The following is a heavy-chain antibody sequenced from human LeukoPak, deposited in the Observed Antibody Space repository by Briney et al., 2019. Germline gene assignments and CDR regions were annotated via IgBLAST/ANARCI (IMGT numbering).Heavy chain of an antibody. V-gene: IGHV3-23*01. D-gene: IGHD3/OR15-3a*01. CDR2: ISDSGGST. J-gene: IGHJ4*02. Sequence: GGSLRLSCAASGFTFSTYAMSWVRQAPGKELEWVSVISDSGGSTYHVDSVKGRFTISRDNSKNTLYLQMNSLRAEDTAVYYCAKGDWLDYWGQGTLVTVTS. CDR1: GFTFSTYA. CDR3: AKGDWLDY.